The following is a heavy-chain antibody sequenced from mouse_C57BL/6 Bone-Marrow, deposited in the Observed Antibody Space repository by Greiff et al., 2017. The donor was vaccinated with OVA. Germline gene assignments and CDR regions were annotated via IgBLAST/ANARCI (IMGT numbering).Heavy chain of an antibody. CDR3: ARDPLFAY. CDR2: IRNKANGYTT. Sequence: DVMLVESGGGLVQPGGSLSLSCAASGFTFTDYYMSWVRQPPGKALEWLGFIRNKANGYTTEYSASVKGRFTISRDNSQSILYPQMNALRAEDSATYYCARDPLFAYWGQGTLVTVSA. J-gene: IGHJ3*01. CDR1: GFTFTDYY. V-gene: IGHV7-3*01.